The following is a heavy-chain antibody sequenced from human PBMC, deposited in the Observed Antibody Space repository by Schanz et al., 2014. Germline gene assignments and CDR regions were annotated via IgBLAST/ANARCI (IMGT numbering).Heavy chain of an antibody. CDR3: ARKMKLGVYGGKGHDSLDI. Sequence: EVQLVESGGGLVQPGGSLRLSCAASGFTFSSNSMNWVRQAPGKGLEWVSIISGSGGNTYYADAVRGRFTISRDNSKTTVYLQMNTLRAEDTAVYYCARKMKLGVYGGKGHDSLDIWGRGTMVTVSS. J-gene: IGHJ3*02. V-gene: IGHV3-23*04. CDR2: ISGSGGNT. CDR1: GFTFSSNS. D-gene: IGHD4-17*01.